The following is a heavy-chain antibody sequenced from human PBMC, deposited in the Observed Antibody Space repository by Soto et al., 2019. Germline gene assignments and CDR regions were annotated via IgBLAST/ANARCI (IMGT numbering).Heavy chain of an antibody. CDR1: GFPFDAYG. Sequence: GGSLRLSWAASGFPFDAYGMILVRPAPGKGLEWVSGINWNGGSTGYADSVKGRFTISRDNAKNSLYLQMNSLRAEDTALYYRARLYSSAWYGPGRYWGQGTLVTVSS. J-gene: IGHJ4*02. CDR3: ARLYSSAWYGPGRY. V-gene: IGHV3-20*04. D-gene: IGHD6-19*01. CDR2: INWNGGST.